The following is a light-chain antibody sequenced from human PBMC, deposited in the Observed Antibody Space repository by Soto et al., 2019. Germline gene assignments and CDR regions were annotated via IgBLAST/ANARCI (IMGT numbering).Light chain of an antibody. J-gene: IGKJ1*01. V-gene: IGKV1-5*01. Sequence: DIQMTQSPSTLSASVGDRVTITCRASQSISSWLAWYQQRPGKAPKLLISDASSFESGVPSRFSGSGSGTEFTLTISSLQPDDFATYYCQQYSTYSWTFGQGTKV. CDR1: QSISSW. CDR3: QQYSTYSWT. CDR2: DAS.